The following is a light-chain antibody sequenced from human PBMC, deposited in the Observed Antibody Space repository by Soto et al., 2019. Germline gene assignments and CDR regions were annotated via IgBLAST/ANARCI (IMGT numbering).Light chain of an antibody. CDR2: NAC. CDR3: QQYETFSGT. Sequence: IQVKQSASALSSSVGDTVTVTCRASHSVSGWLGCDKKKAGEATKLLFYNACALPRGVPSRFSGSGSGTKFTLTIASLQPDDFATYYCQQYETFSGTFGPGSKVDIK. V-gene: IGKV1-5*01. J-gene: IGKJ1*01. CDR1: HSVSGW.